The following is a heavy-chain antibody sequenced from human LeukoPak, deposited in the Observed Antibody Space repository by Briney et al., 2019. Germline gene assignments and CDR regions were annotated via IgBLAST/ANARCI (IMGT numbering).Heavy chain of an antibody. CDR3: ARVEDSGSADY. J-gene: IGHJ4*02. V-gene: IGHV3-53*01. D-gene: IGHD3-10*01. Sequence: GGSLRPSCAASGLTVTQNYMTWVRQAPGKGLEWVSVIYSAGRTYYSDSVRGRFTISRDNSNNTLYLQMNSLGAEDTAVYYCARVEDSGSADYWGQGTLVTVSS. CDR2: IYSAGRT. CDR1: GLTVTQNY.